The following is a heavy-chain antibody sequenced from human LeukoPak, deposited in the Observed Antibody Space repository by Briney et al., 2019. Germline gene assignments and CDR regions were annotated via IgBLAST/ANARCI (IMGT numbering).Heavy chain of an antibody. J-gene: IGHJ6*02. CDR1: AYTLSGHG. D-gene: IGHD1-26*01. Sequence: ASVKVSCKVSAYTLSGHGISWVRQAPGQGLEWMGWISAYNGHTNYAQKFQGGVTMTTDTATRTAYMELRSLKSDDTAVYYCARHQGELRFYYYGMDVWGQGTTVTVSS. CDR2: ISAYNGHT. CDR3: ARHQGELRFYYYGMDV. V-gene: IGHV1-18*01.